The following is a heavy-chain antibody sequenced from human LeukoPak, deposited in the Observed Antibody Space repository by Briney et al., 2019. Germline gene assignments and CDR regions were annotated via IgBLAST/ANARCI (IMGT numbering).Heavy chain of an antibody. CDR3: ARRGGSGRSFDY. CDR2: IYYSGST. CDR1: GASVSSGGSY. J-gene: IGHJ4*02. D-gene: IGHD3-10*01. V-gene: IGHV4-61*08. Sequence: SETLSLTCTVSGASVSSGGSYWSWIRQPPGKGLEWIGYIYYSGSTNYNPSLKSRVTISVDTSKNQFSLKVSPVTAADTAVYYCARRGGSGRSFDYWGQGTLVTVSS.